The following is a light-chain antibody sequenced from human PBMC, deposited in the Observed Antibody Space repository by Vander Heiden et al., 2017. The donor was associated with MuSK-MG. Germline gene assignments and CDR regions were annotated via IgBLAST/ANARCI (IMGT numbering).Light chain of an antibody. Sequence: DIQMTQSPSSLSASVGDRVTITCRASQDISNYLAWYQQKPGKVPKLLIYDASTLQPGVSSRFSGSASGTDFTLTISSLQPEDVATYYCQKYNNAPRTFGQGTKVELK. CDR3: QKYNNAPRT. J-gene: IGKJ1*01. CDR1: QDISNY. V-gene: IGKV1-27*01. CDR2: DAS.